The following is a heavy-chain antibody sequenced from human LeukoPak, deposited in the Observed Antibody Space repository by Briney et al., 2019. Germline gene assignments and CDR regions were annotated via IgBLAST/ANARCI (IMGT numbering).Heavy chain of an antibody. CDR1: GYTFTSYG. Sequence: GASVKVSCKASGYTFTSYGISWVRQAPGQGLEWMGWISAYNGNTNYAQKLQGRVTMTTDTSTSTAYMELRSLRSDDTAVYYCARSGGFGYCSSTSCPEDDYFDYWGQGTLVTVSS. J-gene: IGHJ4*02. CDR2: ISAYNGNT. CDR3: ARSGGFGYCSSTSCPEDDYFDY. D-gene: IGHD2-2*01. V-gene: IGHV1-18*04.